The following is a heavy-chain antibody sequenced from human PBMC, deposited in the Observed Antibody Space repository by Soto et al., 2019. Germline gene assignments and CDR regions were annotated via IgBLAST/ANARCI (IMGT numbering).Heavy chain of an antibody. D-gene: IGHD3-10*01. J-gene: IGHJ6*02. Sequence: QVQLVQSGAEVKKPGSSVKFSCKASGGTFSSYAISWVRQAPGQGLEWMGGIIPIFGTANYAQKFQGRVTITADESTSTAYMELSSLRSEDTAVYSCARRGSGSYHLHTSPLGGMDVWGQVATFTVSS. CDR2: IIPIFGTA. CDR1: GGTFSSYA. V-gene: IGHV1-69*01. CDR3: ARRGSGSYHLHTSPLGGMDV.